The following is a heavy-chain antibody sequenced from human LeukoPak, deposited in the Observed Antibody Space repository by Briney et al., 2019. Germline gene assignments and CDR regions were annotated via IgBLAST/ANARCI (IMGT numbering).Heavy chain of an antibody. CDR3: ARAYSSSWYCYYYYMDV. V-gene: IGHV4-59*11. Sequence: SETLSLTCSVSGGSISSHYWSWIRQPPGKGLEWIGYIYYSGSTNYNPSLKSRVTISVDTSKNQFSLKLSSVTAADTAVYYCARAYSSSWYCYYYYMDVWGKGTTVTVSS. J-gene: IGHJ6*03. CDR1: GGSISSHY. D-gene: IGHD6-13*01. CDR2: IYYSGST.